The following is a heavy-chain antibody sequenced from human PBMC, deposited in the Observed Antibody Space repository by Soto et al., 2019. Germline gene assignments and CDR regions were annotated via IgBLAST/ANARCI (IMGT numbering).Heavy chain of an antibody. J-gene: IGHJ1*01. CDR2: VSSDGNTK. V-gene: IGHV3-30-3*01. Sequence: GGSLRLSCAASGFTFSSYSMHWVRQTPGEALEWVAVVSSDGNTKYYADSVRGRFTISRDNSMNTLFLQMSSLRPEDTAVYYCATELELYRYVDFRGHGTLVTVYS. CDR3: ATELELYRYVDF. CDR1: GFTFSSYS. D-gene: IGHD1-7*01.